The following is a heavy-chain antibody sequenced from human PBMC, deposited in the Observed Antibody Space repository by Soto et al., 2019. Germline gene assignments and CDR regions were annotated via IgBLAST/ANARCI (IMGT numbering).Heavy chain of an antibody. Sequence: ASVKVSCKASGHTFTSYGISWVRQAPGQGLEWMGWISAYNGNTNYAQKLQGRVTMTTDKSTSTAYMELRSLRSDDTAVYYCARDFGSVVTITPGVWGQGTTVTVSS. CDR2: ISAYNGNT. D-gene: IGHD5-12*01. J-gene: IGHJ6*02. V-gene: IGHV1-18*04. CDR1: GHTFTSYG. CDR3: ARDFGSVVTITPGV.